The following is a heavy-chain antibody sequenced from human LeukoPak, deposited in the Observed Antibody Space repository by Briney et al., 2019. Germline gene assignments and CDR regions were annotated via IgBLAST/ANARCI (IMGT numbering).Heavy chain of an antibody. J-gene: IGHJ4*02. CDR2: IYYSGST. Sequence: PSETLSLTCTVSGFSVSGGYYWGWFRQTPGEGLEWIGSIYYSGSTYYNPSLKSRVTISVDTSKNQFSLKLSSVTAADTAVYYCVRVLPYYYDSSGSWYFDYWGQGTLVTVSS. CDR1: GFSVSGGYY. V-gene: IGHV4-38-2*02. D-gene: IGHD3-22*01. CDR3: VRVLPYYYDSSGSWYFDY.